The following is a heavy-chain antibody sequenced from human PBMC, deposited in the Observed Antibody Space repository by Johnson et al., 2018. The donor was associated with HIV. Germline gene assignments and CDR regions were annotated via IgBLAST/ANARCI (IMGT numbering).Heavy chain of an antibody. V-gene: IGHV3-30-3*01. CDR1: GFTFSSYA. CDR3: NTEGDAFDI. Sequence: QVQLVESGGGVVQPGRSLRLSCAASGFTFSSYAMHWVRQAPGKGLEWVAIISYDGSNKYYADSVKGRFTISRYDSKNTVYLQMNSLKSEDTAVYYCNTEGDAFDIWGQGTMVTVSS. J-gene: IGHJ3*02. CDR2: ISYDGSNK.